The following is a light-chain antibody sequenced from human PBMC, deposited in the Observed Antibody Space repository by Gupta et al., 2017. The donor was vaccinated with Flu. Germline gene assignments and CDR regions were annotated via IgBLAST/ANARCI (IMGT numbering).Light chain of an antibody. Sequence: QSALTQPRSVSGSPGQSVTLFCTGTSSDVGGYNYVSWYQQHPGKAPKLMIYDVSKRPSGVPDRFSGSKSGNTASLTISGLQAEDEADYYCCSYAGSYIFVVFGGGTKLTVL. J-gene: IGLJ2*01. CDR2: DVS. CDR3: CSYAGSYIFVV. V-gene: IGLV2-11*01. CDR1: SSDVGGYNY.